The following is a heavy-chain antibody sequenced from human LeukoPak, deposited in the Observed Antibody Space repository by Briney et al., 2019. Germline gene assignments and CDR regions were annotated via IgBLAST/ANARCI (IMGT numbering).Heavy chain of an antibody. CDR2: ISGSGGST. CDR3: ARDLSVLAIEYFQH. D-gene: IGHD2-2*02. Sequence: GGSLRLSCAASGFTFSSYAMSWVRQAPGKGLEWVSAISGSGGSTYYADSVKGRFTISRDTSKNTLYLQMNSLRADDTAVYYCARDLSVLAIEYFQHWGQGTLVTVSS. V-gene: IGHV3-23*01. CDR1: GFTFSSYA. J-gene: IGHJ1*01.